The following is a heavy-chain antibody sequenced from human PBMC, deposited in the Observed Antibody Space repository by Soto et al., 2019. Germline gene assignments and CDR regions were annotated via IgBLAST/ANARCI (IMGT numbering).Heavy chain of an antibody. J-gene: IGHJ4*02. D-gene: IGHD2-8*01. Sequence: XESLKVSWKCSGYSFTSYLIGWVLQMPGKGLEWMGIIYPGDSDTRYSPSFQGQVTISADKSISTAYLQWSSLKASDTAMYYCARRDIVLMVYDYWGQGTLVTVSS. CDR1: GYSFTSYL. CDR3: ARRDIVLMVYDY. V-gene: IGHV5-51*01. CDR2: IYPGDSDT.